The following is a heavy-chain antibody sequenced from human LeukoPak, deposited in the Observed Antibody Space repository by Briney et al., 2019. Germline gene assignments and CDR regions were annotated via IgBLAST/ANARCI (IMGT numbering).Heavy chain of an antibody. D-gene: IGHD5-12*01. V-gene: IGHV3-66*02. J-gene: IGHJ4*02. CDR3: ARGSIVAPPNPFDY. Sequence: GGSLRLSCAASGFTVSSNYMSRVRQAPGKGLEWVSVIYSGGSTYYADSVKGRFTISRDNSKNTLYLQMNSLRAEDTAVYYCARGSIVAPPNPFDYWGQGTLVTVSS. CDR1: GFTVSSNY. CDR2: IYSGGST.